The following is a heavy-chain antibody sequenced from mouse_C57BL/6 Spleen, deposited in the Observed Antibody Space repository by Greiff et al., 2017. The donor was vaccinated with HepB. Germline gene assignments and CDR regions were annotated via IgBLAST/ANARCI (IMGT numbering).Heavy chain of an antibody. CDR1: GYTFTSYW. J-gene: IGHJ4*01. V-gene: IGHV1-69*01. CDR2: IDPSDSYT. Sequence: VQLQQSGAELVRPGASVKLSCKASGYTFTSYWMHWVKQRPGQGLEWIGEIDPSDSYTNYNQKFKGKSTLTADKSSSTAYMQLSSLTTEDSAVYDCARSVGRYYAMDYWGQGTSVTVSS. D-gene: IGHD1-1*01. CDR3: ARSVGRYYAMDY.